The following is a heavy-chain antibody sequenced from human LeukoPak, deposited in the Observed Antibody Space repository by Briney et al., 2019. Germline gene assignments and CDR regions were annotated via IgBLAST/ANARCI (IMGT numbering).Heavy chain of an antibody. CDR1: GYSLTTYY. Sequence: GASVKVSCKASGYSLTTYYMHWVRQAPGQGLEWMAIINPSGGGTKYAQKFQGRVTMTRDTPTNTVYMELSSLRTEDTAVYYCAGGQGFLIDYWGQGTLVTVSS. CDR3: AGGQGFLIDY. CDR2: INPSGGGT. D-gene: IGHD3-3*01. V-gene: IGHV1-46*01. J-gene: IGHJ4*02.